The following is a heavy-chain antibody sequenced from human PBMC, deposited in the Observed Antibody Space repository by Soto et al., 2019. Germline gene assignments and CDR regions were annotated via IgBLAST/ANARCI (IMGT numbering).Heavy chain of an antibody. CDR1: GGSITSSSYY. V-gene: IGHV4-39*01. CDR3: ATQGNGDSFDY. CDR2: IYYRGST. J-gene: IGHJ4*02. D-gene: IGHD1-1*01. Sequence: QLQLQESGPGLVKPSETLSLTCTVSGGSITSSSYYWGWIRQPPGKGLEWIGSIYYRGSTYYNPSLNGRVNLSVDTSKKQSSPKLTSVTAADPAVYYCATQGNGDSFDYWGQGTLVTVSS.